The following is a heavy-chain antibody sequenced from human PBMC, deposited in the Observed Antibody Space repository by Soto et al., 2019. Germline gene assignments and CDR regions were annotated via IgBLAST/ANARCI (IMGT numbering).Heavy chain of an antibody. CDR2: ISYDGSNK. J-gene: IGHJ3*02. CDR1: GFTFSSYG. V-gene: IGHV3-30*18. Sequence: PGGSLRLSCAASGFTFSSYGMHWVRQAPGKGLEWVAVISYDGSNKYYADSVKGRFTISRDNSKNTLYLQMNSLRAEDTAVYYCAKSYSSGYYYYAFDIWGQGTMVTV. D-gene: IGHD3-22*01. CDR3: AKSYSSGYYYYAFDI.